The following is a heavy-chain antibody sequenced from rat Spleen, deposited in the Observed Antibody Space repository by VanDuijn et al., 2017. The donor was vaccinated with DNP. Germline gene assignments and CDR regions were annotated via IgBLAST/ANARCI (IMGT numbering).Heavy chain of an antibody. Sequence: QVQMKETGPGLVQTTQTLSVTCPVSVFSLTTHGVHWVRQATGKGLDVMGIIWGVGSTNYNSALKSRLSISRDTSKSQVFLTMNSLQTDDTAVYYCAVNYGSYGYAMDAWGQGTSVTVSS. CDR3: AVNYGSYGYAMDA. V-gene: IGHV2-77*01. D-gene: IGHD1-3*01. CDR2: IWGVGST. CDR1: VFSLTTHG. J-gene: IGHJ4*01.